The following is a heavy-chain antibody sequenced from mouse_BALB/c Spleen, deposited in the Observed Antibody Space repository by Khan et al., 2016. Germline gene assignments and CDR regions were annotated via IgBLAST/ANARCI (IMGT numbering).Heavy chain of an antibody. CDR1: GYAFTNYL. V-gene: IGHV1-54*01. J-gene: IGHJ4*01. CDR3: ARYDDNYYALSY. D-gene: IGHD2-3*01. CDR2: INPGSGGT. Sequence: QVQLKQSGAELVRPGTSVKVSCKASGYAFTNYLIEWVKQRPGQGLEWIGVINPGSGGTNYNEKFKGKATLTADKSSSTAYMQLSSLTSDDSAVYFYARYDDNYYALSYWPPRTSFPVSS.